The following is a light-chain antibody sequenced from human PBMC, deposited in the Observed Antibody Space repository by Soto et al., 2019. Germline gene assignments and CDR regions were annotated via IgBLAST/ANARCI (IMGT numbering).Light chain of an antibody. CDR2: DDS. CDR1: NIGGKS. CDR3: LVWDSSSDHYV. J-gene: IGLJ1*01. Sequence: SYELTQPPSVSVAPGQTARITCGGNNIGGKSVHWYQQKPGQAPVLVVYDDSDRPSGIPDRFSGSNSGDTATLTIRRVEAGDEADYYCLVWDSSSDHYVFGTGTKLTVL. V-gene: IGLV3-21*02.